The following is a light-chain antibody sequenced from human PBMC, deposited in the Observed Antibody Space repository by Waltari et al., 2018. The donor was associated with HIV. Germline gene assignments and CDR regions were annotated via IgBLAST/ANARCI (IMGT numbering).Light chain of an antibody. CDR2: GAS. J-gene: IGKJ5*01. CDR1: QSVNYN. CDR3: QQYENWPPIT. Sequence: IVMTQSPPTLSVSPGERVTISCRASQSVNYNLAWYQQKPGQAPRLLIYGASGRAAGIPARFSGSGSGTEFTLTISSLQSEDFAVYYCQQYENWPPITFGQGTRLEIK. V-gene: IGKV3-15*01.